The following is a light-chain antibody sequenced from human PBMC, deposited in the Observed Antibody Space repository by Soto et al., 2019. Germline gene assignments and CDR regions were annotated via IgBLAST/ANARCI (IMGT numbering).Light chain of an antibody. V-gene: IGKV3-15*01. CDR2: GAS. CDR3: QQYDNWPPIT. J-gene: IGKJ5*01. CDR1: QSFSSY. Sequence: EIVLTQSPATLSLSPGERATLSCRASQSFSSYLAWYQQKPGQAPRLLIYGASTRATGIPATFSASGSGTGFTLPISSMQSADFAVYYCQQYDNWPPITFGQGTRLEIK.